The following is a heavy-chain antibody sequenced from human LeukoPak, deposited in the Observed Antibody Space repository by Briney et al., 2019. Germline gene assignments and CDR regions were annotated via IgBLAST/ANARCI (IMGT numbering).Heavy chain of an antibody. V-gene: IGHV4-59*01. CDR3: ARGTVAGTPIFDY. CDR2: IYYSGST. CDR1: GGSISSYY. D-gene: IGHD6-19*01. J-gene: IGHJ4*02. Sequence: SETLSLTCTVSGGSISSYYWSWIRPPPGKGLEWIGYIYYSGSTNYNPSLKSRVTISVDTSKNQFSLKLSSVTAADTAVYYCARGTVAGTPIFDYWGQGTLVTVSS.